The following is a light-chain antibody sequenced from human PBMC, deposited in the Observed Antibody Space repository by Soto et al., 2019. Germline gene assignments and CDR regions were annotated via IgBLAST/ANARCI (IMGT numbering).Light chain of an antibody. CDR3: SSFINITTRL. V-gene: IGLV2-14*01. Sequence: QSALTQPDSVSGSPGQSITISCTGTSGDVGGYNFVSWYQQYPGKAPKLIIFEVSNRPSGVPSRFSGSKSGNTASLTISGLQAEDEADYYCSSFINITTRLFGGGTQLTVL. J-gene: IGLJ2*01. CDR2: EVS. CDR1: SGDVGGYNF.